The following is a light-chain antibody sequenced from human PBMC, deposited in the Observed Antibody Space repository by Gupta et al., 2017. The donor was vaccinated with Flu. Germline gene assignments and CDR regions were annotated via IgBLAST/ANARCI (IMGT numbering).Light chain of an antibody. V-gene: IGLV1-47*01. CDR3: AALDDSLSLWV. CDR1: NSNIGINY. J-gene: IGLJ3*02. Sequence: RITISCSGTNSNIGINYVYWYQHHPGTAPKLLICTDDQRPSGVPDRFSGSKSGTSASLAISGLRAEDEGDYYCAALDDSLSLWVFGGGTKLTVL. CDR2: TDD.